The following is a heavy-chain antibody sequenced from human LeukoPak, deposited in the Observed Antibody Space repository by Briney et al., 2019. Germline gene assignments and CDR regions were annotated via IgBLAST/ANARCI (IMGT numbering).Heavy chain of an antibody. Sequence: GASVNVSCKASGNTFSGYYMHWVRRAPGQGLEWMGWINPNSGATNYAQKFQGRVTMTRDTSITTAYMELSSLRSDDTAIFYCATGVNFDYWGQGTLVSVSS. J-gene: IGHJ4*02. CDR1: GNTFSGYY. V-gene: IGHV1-2*02. CDR2: INPNSGAT. CDR3: ATGVNFDY.